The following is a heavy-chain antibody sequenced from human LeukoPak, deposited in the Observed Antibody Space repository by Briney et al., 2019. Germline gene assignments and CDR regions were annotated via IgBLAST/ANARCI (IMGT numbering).Heavy chain of an antibody. CDR1: GFAFSTYW. CDR2: INSEGAST. V-gene: IGHV3-74*01. D-gene: IGHD6-19*01. CDR3: ARGTAITAGIDF. J-gene: IGHJ4*02. Sequence: GGSLRLSCTASGFAFSTYWMFWVRQAPGKGLVWVSQINSEGASTTYGDPAKGRFTASRDNAKNALHLQMNSLRVDDTAVYYCARGTAITAGIDFWGQGTLVSVSS.